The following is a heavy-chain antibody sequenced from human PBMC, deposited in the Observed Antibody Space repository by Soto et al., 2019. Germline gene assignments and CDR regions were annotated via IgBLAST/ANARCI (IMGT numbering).Heavy chain of an antibody. Sequence: PSETLPLTCTVSGSIISSSNHYWGLLRQAPGKELERIGSIFYSGSTYHSPSLKSRATLSVDPPKTSYPQHKNYVTATHTPSYDCARHRLVYRCLGLWGRGTLVVVSS. CDR3: ARHRLVYRCLGL. CDR2: IFYSGST. J-gene: IGHJ2*01. V-gene: IGHV4-39*01. D-gene: IGHD3-9*01. CDR1: GSIISSSNHY.